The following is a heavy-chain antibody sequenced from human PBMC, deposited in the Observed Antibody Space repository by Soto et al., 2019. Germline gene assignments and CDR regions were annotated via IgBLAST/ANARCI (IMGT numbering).Heavy chain of an antibody. V-gene: IGHV2-26*01. CDR1: GFSLSNAGLG. J-gene: IGHJ5*02. D-gene: IGHD6-13*01. Sequence: QVTVKESGPVLVKPTETLTLTCTVSGFSLSNAGLGVSWIRQPPGKALEWLAHIFSNDEKSYSTSLKSRLTISKDXSKSQVVLTMTNMDPVDTATYYCAATYSTSWYWFDTWGQGTLVTVSS. CDR3: AATYSTSWYWFDT. CDR2: IFSNDEK.